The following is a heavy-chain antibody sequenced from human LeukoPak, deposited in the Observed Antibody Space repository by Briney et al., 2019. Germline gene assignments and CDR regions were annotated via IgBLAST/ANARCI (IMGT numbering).Heavy chain of an antibody. D-gene: IGHD4-17*01. CDR3: ARDGIYGDYGGVAFDI. CDR1: GGSISSGGYS. CDR2: IYHSGST. Sequence: PSQTLSLTCAVSGGSISSGGYSWSWIRQPPGKGLEWIGYIYHSGSTYYNPSLKSRVTISVDRSKNQFSLKLSSVTAADTAVYYCARDGIYGDYGGVAFDIWDQGTMVTVSS. J-gene: IGHJ3*02. V-gene: IGHV4-30-2*01.